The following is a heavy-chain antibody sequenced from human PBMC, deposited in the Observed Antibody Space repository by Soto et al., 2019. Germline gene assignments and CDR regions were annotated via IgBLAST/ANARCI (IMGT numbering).Heavy chain of an antibody. J-gene: IGHJ4*02. V-gene: IGHV3-30-3*01. Sequence: GGSLRLSCAASGFTFSSYAMHWVRQAPGKGLEWVAVISYDGSNKYYADSVKGRFTISRDNSKNTLYLQMNSLRAEDTAVYYCEAGITGTNWGQGTLVTVSS. CDR1: GFTFSSYA. D-gene: IGHD1-7*01. CDR3: EAGITGTN. CDR2: ISYDGSNK.